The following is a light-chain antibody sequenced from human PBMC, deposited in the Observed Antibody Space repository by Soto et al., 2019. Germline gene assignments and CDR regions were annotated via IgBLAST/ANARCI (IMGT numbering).Light chain of an antibody. V-gene: IGLV3-1*01. CDR2: QDT. Sequence: SYELTQPPSVSVSPGQTASITCSGDKLGDKYACWYQQKPGQSPVVVIYQDTKRPSGIPERFSGSNSGNTATLTISGTQAMDEGDYYCQAWYSSTVVFGGGTKLTVL. J-gene: IGLJ3*02. CDR1: KLGDKY. CDR3: QAWYSSTVV.